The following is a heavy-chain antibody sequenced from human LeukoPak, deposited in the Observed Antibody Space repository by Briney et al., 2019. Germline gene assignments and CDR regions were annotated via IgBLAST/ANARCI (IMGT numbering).Heavy chain of an antibody. CDR2: IIPIFGTA. V-gene: IGHV1-69*13. Sequence: SVKVSCKASGGTFSSYAISWVRQAPGQGLEWMGGIIPIFGTANYALKFQGRVTLTADVSTSTAYMELSSLRSEDTAVYYCARRDYDFWSGYYTGMGYYMDVWGKGTTVTVSS. J-gene: IGHJ6*03. CDR3: ARRDYDFWSGYYTGMGYYMDV. CDR1: GGTFSSYA. D-gene: IGHD3-3*01.